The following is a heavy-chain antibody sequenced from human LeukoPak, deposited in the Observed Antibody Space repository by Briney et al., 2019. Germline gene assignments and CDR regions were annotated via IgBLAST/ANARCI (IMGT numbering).Heavy chain of an antibody. V-gene: IGHV3-23*01. CDR3: AKSHKYGSGSYSPYYYGMDV. J-gene: IGHJ6*02. CDR1: GFTFSSYA. D-gene: IGHD3-10*01. CDR2: ISGGGGST. Sequence: GGSLRLSCAASGFTFSSYAMSWVRQAPGKGLEWVSAISGGGGSTYYADSVKGRFTISRDNSKNTLYLQMNSLRAEDTAVYYCAKSHKYGSGSYSPYYYGMDVWGQGTTVTVSS.